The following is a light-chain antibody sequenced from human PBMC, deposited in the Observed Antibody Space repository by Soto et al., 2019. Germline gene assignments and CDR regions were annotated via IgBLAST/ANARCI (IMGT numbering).Light chain of an antibody. J-gene: IGKJ4*01. Sequence: EIVLTQSPAPLSLSPGERATLSSMASHSISSYFAWSQQKPGQAPRLLIYDASNRATGIPARFSGGGSGTGFTLTISSLEPEDFAGYYRRQRSHWPLTFGGGTKVEIK. CDR2: DAS. CDR3: RQRSHWPLT. CDR1: HSISSY. V-gene: IGKV3-11*01.